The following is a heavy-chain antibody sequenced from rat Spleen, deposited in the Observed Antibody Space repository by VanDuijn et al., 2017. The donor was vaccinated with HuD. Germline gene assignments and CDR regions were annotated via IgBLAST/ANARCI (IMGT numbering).Heavy chain of an antibody. D-gene: IGHD4-3*01. J-gene: IGHJ2*01. V-gene: IGHV5-22*01. Sequence: EVHLVESGGGLVQPGRSMILSCAASGFTFSDYYMAWVRQAPKKGLGWVASISYEGSTTYYGDSVKGRFTISRDNAKSTLYLQMDSLRSEDTATYYCARRSGLDYWGQGVMVTVSS. CDR1: GFTFSDYY. CDR3: ARRSGLDY. CDR2: ISYEGSTT.